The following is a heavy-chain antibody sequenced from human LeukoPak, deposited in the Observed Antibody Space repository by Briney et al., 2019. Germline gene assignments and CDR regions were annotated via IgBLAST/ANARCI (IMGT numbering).Heavy chain of an antibody. CDR1: GFTFSGSA. CDR2: IRSKANSYAT. Sequence: GGSLRLSCAASGFTFSGSAMHWVRQASGKGLEWVGRIRSKANSYATAYAASVKGRFTISRDDSKNTAYLQMNSLKTEDTAVYYCTRFNGANAFDIWGQGTMVTVSS. D-gene: IGHD1-26*01. CDR3: TRFNGANAFDI. J-gene: IGHJ3*02. V-gene: IGHV3-73*01.